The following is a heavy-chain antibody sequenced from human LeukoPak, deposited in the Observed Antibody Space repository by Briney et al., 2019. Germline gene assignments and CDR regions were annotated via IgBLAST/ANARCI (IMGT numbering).Heavy chain of an antibody. Sequence: GGSLRLSCAASGFSFTSYWMHWVRQPPGKGLVWVSRVDHGGSGTAYADFVTGRFTISRDNAKNMVYLQMNSPRVEDTAVYYCVTDLGWGQGTLVTVSS. V-gene: IGHV3-74*01. CDR2: VDHGGSGT. CDR1: GFSFTSYW. CDR3: VTDLG. J-gene: IGHJ4*02.